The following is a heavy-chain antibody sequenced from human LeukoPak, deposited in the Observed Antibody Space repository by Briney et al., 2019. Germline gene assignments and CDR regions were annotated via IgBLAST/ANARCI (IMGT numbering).Heavy chain of an antibody. CDR2: INPNSGGT. D-gene: IGHD3-22*01. Sequence: ASVKVSCTGSGYTFTSFGFSWVRQAPAQGLAWMGWINPNSGGTNYAQKFQGRLTMTRDTSISTAYIELSRLRSDDTAVYYCARSIDYYDSSGYYYVWGQGTLVTVSS. J-gene: IGHJ4*02. V-gene: IGHV1-2*02. CDR3: ARSIDYYDSSGYYYV. CDR1: GYTFTSFG.